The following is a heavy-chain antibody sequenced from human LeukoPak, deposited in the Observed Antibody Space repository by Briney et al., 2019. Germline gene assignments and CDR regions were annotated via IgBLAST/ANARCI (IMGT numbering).Heavy chain of an antibody. Sequence: SQTLSLTCAISGDSVSSNSAAWNWIRQPPSRGLEWLGRTYYRSKWYNDYAVSVKSRITINPDTSKNQFSLQLNSVTPEDTAVYYCARDRGSGWYYLYYYGMDVWGQGTTVTVSS. CDR1: GDSVSSNSAA. CDR3: ARDRGSGWYYLYYYGMDV. D-gene: IGHD6-19*01. CDR2: TYYRSKWYN. V-gene: IGHV6-1*01. J-gene: IGHJ6*02.